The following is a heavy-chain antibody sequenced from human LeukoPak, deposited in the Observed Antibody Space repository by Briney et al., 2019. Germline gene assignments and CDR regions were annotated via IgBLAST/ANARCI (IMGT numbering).Heavy chain of an antibody. D-gene: IGHD6-19*01. CDR1: GYTFTGYY. Sequence: ASVKVSGKASGYTFTGYYLHWVRQAPGQGLEGMGWIHPNSGDTNFAQRFQGRVTMTRDTSISTAYMELTSLRSDDTAVYYCARLATVPGWGQGTLVTVSS. J-gene: IGHJ1*01. CDR3: ARLATVPG. V-gene: IGHV1-2*02. CDR2: IHPNSGDT.